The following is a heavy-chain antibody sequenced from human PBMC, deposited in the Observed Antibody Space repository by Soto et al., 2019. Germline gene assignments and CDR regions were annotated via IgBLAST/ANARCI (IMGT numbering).Heavy chain of an antibody. V-gene: IGHV3-33*01. Sequence: GGSLRLSCAASGFTFSSYGMHWVRQAPGKGLEWVAVIWYDGSNKYYADSVKGRFTISRDNSKNTLYLQMNSLRAEDTAVYYCARMSGGTAMDYYFDYWGQGTLVTVSS. J-gene: IGHJ4*02. CDR3: ARMSGGTAMDYYFDY. D-gene: IGHD5-18*01. CDR2: IWYDGSNK. CDR1: GFTFSSYG.